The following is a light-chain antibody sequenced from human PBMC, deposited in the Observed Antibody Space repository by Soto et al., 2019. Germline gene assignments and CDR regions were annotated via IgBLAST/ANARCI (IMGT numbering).Light chain of an antibody. CDR2: GAS. V-gene: IGKV3-20*01. CDR3: QQYGSSGT. CDR1: QSVSSSY. Sequence: EIVLTQSPGTLSLSPGERATLSCRASQSVSSSYLAWYQQKPGQAPRLLIYGASSRVTGIPARFSGSGSGTDFTLTISRLEPEDFAVYYCQQYGSSGTFGQGTRLEIK. J-gene: IGKJ5*01.